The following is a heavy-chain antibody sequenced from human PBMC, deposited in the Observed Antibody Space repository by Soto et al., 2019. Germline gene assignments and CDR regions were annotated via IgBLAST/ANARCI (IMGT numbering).Heavy chain of an antibody. Sequence: QVQLVESGGGVVQPGRSLRLSCAASGFTFSSYGMHWVRQAPGKGLEWVAVISYDGSNKYYADSVKGRFTISRDNSKNTLYLQMNGLRAEDTAVYYCAKDPRTYYDFWSGQTFDYWGQGTLVTVSS. V-gene: IGHV3-30*18. CDR3: AKDPRTYYDFWSGQTFDY. D-gene: IGHD3-3*01. J-gene: IGHJ4*02. CDR1: GFTFSSYG. CDR2: ISYDGSNK.